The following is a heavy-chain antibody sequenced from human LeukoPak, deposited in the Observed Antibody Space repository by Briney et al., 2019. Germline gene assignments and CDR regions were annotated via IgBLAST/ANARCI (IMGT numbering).Heavy chain of an antibody. CDR2: IYYSWST. CDR3: ARHVGAYYDILTGYYKLRAFDI. Sequence: SETLSLTCTVSGGSISSYYWSWIRQPPGKGLEWIGYIYYSWSTNYNPSLKSRVTISVDTSKNQFSLKLSSVTAADTAVYYCARHVGAYYDILTGYYKLRAFDIWGQGTMVTVSS. CDR1: GGSISSYY. D-gene: IGHD3-9*01. J-gene: IGHJ3*02. V-gene: IGHV4-59*08.